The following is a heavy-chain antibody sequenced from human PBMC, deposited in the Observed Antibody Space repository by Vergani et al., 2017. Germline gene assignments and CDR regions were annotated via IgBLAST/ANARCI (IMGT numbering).Heavy chain of an antibody. V-gene: IGHV3-30-3*01. J-gene: IGHJ1*01. CDR2: ISYDGSNK. Sequence: QVQLVESGGGVVQPGRSLRLSCAASGFTFSSYAMHWVRQAPGKGLEWVAVISYDGSNKYYADSVKGRFTISRDNSKNTLYLQMNSLRAEDTAVYYCARAPSSLLYRAGYIQHWGQRTLVTVSS. CDR3: ARAPSSLLYRAGYIQH. CDR1: GFTFSSYA. D-gene: IGHD2-2*02.